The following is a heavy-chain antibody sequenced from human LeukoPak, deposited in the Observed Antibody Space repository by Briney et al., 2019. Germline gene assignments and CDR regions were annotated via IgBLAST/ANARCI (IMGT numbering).Heavy chain of an antibody. D-gene: IGHD3-9*01. CDR1: GYTFTGYY. CDR3: ARNFDMKGFDP. V-gene: IGHV1-2*02. CDR2: INSDSGFT. J-gene: IGHJ5*02. Sequence: ASVKVSCKASGYTFTGYYMNWVRQAPGQRLEWMGWINSDSGFTKYAQKIQGRATMTRDTSITTVYLDLTRLTSDDTAVYYCARNFDMKGFDPWGQGTLVTVSS.